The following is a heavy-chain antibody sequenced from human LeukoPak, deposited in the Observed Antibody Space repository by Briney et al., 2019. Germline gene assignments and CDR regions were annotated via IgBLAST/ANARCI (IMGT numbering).Heavy chain of an antibody. CDR1: GFTFSNYG. CDR3: ASIDCSSSSCLD. Sequence: PGGSLRLSCAASGFTFSNYGMHWVRQAPGKWLEWVSSITSSSTHTYYADSVKGRFTISRDNAKNSVYLQINSLRDEDTAVYYCASIDCSSSSCLDWGQGTLVTVSS. J-gene: IGHJ4*02. D-gene: IGHD2-2*01. V-gene: IGHV3-21*06. CDR2: ITSSSTHT.